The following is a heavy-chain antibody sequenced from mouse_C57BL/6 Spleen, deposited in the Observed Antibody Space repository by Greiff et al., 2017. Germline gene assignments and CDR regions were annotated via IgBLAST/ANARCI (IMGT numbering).Heavy chain of an antibody. Sequence: EVKLVESGGGLVKPGGSLKLSCAASGFTFSDYGMHWVRQAPEKGLEWVAYISSGSSTIYYADTVKGRFTISRDNATNTLFLQMTSLRSEDTAMYYCSRRREYYGSSYWYFDVWGTGTTVTVSS. J-gene: IGHJ1*03. CDR3: SRRREYYGSSYWYFDV. V-gene: IGHV5-17*01. CDR2: ISSGSSTI. CDR1: GFTFSDYG. D-gene: IGHD1-1*01.